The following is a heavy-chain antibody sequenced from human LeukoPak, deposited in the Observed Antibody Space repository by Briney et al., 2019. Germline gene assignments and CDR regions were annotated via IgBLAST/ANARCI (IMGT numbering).Heavy chain of an antibody. CDR1: GFTFSSYG. V-gene: IGHV3-30*02. CDR2: IRYDGSNK. D-gene: IGHD3-3*01. Sequence: GGSLRLSCAASGFTFSSYGMHWVRQAPGKGLEWVAFIRYDGSNKYYEDSVKGRFTISRDNSKNTLYLQMNSLRAEDTAVYYCAKDSTYYDFLSGPYPDYGGQGTLVTVSS. CDR3: AKDSTYYDFLSGPYPDY. J-gene: IGHJ4*02.